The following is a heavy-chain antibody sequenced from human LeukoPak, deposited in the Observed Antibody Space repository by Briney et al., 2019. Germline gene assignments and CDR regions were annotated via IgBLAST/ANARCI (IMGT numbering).Heavy chain of an antibody. CDR3: ATLRLYGSGSYSSSW. J-gene: IGHJ4*02. V-gene: IGHV3-33*01. Sequence: GGSLRLSCAASGFTFSSYAMHWVRQAPGKGLERVAVIWYDDGSNKYYADSVKGRFTISRDNSKNTVYLQMNSLRAEDTAVYYCATLRLYGSGSYSSSWWGQGTLVTVSS. CDR2: IWYDDGSNK. CDR1: GFTFSSYA. D-gene: IGHD3-10*01.